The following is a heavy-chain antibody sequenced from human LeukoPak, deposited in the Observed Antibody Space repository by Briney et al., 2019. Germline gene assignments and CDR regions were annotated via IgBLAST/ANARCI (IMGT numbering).Heavy chain of an antibody. CDR2: ISSGSSYI. V-gene: IGHV3-21*01. D-gene: IGHD5-12*01. CDR1: GFTFRSYG. J-gene: IGHJ4*02. Sequence: PGGSLRLSCAASGFTFRSYGMHWVRQAPGKGLEWVSSISSGSSYIYYADSVKGRFTISRDNAKNSLYLQMNSLRAEDTAVYYCAREAGGNSGYDWVLWGQGTLVTVSS. CDR3: AREAGGNSGYDWVL.